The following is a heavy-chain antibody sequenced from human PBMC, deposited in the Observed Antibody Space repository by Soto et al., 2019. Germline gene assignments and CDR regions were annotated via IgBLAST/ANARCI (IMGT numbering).Heavy chain of an antibody. D-gene: IGHD6-13*01. Sequence: GGSLRLSCAASGFTFDDYAMHWVRQAPGKGLEWVSGISWNSGSIGYADSVKGRFTISRDNAKNSLYLQMNSLRAEDTALYYCAKDRRSEYSSSWHYFDYWGQGTLVTVSS. V-gene: IGHV3-9*01. CDR1: GFTFDDYA. CDR3: AKDRRSEYSSSWHYFDY. CDR2: ISWNSGSI. J-gene: IGHJ4*02.